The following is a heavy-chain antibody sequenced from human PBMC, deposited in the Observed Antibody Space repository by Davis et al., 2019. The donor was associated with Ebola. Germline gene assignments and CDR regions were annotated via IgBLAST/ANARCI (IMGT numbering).Heavy chain of an antibody. CDR1: GFSLSTSGMC. D-gene: IGHD2-2*02. CDR2: IDWDDDK. CDR3: ARIRSLYDGKYYYYYGMDV. J-gene: IGHJ6*02. V-gene: IGHV2-70*11. Sequence: SGPTLVKPTQTLTLTCTFSGFSLSTSGMCVSWIRQPPGKALEWLARIDWDDDKYYSTSLKTRLTISKDTSKNQVVLTMTNKDPVDTATYYCARIRSLYDGKYYYYYGMDVWGQGTTVTVSS.